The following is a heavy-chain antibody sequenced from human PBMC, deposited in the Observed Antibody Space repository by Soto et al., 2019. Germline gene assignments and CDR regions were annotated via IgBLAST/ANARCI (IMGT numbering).Heavy chain of an antibody. J-gene: IGHJ4*02. CDR3: AKDISSGWIDD. D-gene: IGHD6-19*01. CDR2: ISYDGSNK. V-gene: IGHV3-30*18. CDR1: GFTFSSYG. Sequence: GGSLRLSCAASGFTFSSYGMHWVRQAPGKGLEWVAVISYDGSNKYYADSVKGRFTISRDNSKNTLYLQMNSLRAEDTAVYYCAKDISSGWIDDWGQGTLVTVSS.